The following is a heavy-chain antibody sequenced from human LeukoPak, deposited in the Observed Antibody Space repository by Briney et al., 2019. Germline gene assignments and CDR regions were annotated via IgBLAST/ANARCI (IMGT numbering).Heavy chain of an antibody. V-gene: IGHV3-23*01. Sequence: GGSLRLSCAASGFTFTNYAMSWGRQAPGKGLERVSSISDSCGSAFYADSVRGRFTISRDNSKSTLYLQMSSLRAEDTAVYYCAKDNWYLDYWGQGTLVTVSS. CDR1: GFTFTNYA. CDR3: AKDNWYLDY. J-gene: IGHJ4*02. D-gene: IGHD1-1*01. CDR2: ISDSCGSA.